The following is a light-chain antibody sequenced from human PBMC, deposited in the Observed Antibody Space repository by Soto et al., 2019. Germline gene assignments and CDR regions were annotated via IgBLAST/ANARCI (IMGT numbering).Light chain of an antibody. Sequence: EIVLTQSPATLSLSPGERATLSRRASQSVSSDLAWYQQKPGQAPRLLIYDASRRATGIPARFSGSGSGTDFTLTISSPEPEDFAVYYCQQRSNWPITFGQGTRLEI. V-gene: IGKV3-11*01. CDR3: QQRSNWPIT. J-gene: IGKJ5*01. CDR1: QSVSSD. CDR2: DAS.